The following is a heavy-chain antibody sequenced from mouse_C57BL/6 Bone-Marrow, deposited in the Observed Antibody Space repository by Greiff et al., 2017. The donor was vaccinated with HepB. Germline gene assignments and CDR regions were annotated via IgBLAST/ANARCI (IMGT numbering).Heavy chain of an antibody. Sequence: DVKLVESGGGLVQPGGSLNLSCAASGFTFSDYGMAWVRQAPRKGPEWVAFISNLAYSIYYADTVTGRFTISRENAKNTLYLEMSSLRSEDTAMYYCARQTRYFDVWGTGTTVTVSS. CDR2: ISNLAYSI. V-gene: IGHV5-15*01. J-gene: IGHJ1*03. CDR3: ARQTRYFDV. CDR1: GFTFSDYG.